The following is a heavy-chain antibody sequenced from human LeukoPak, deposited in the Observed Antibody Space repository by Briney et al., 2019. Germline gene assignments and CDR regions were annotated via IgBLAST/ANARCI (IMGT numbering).Heavy chain of an antibody. CDR2: ISRSSSYI. D-gene: IGHD3-16*01. CDR3: ARDSGWGSSNWFDP. V-gene: IGHV3-21*01. CDR1: GFTFSSYS. Sequence: GGSLRLSCAASGFTFSSYSMNWVRQAPGKGLEWVSSISRSSSYIYYADSVKGRFTISRDNAKNSLYLQMNSLRAEDTAVYYCARDSGWGSSNWFDPWGQGTLVTVSS. J-gene: IGHJ5*02.